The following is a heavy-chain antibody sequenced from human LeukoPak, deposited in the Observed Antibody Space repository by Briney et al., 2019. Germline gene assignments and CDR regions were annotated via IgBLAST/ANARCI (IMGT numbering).Heavy chain of an antibody. J-gene: IGHJ5*02. CDR2: INQDGSER. CDR1: GFTLSSYW. D-gene: IGHD2-2*01. Sequence: GGSLRLSCAASGFTLSSYWVTWVRQAPGKGLEWVATINQDGSERYYMDSLTGRFTISRDNAQNSLHLQLNSLRAEDTAIYYCARGTPNWFDPWGQGTLVTVSS. V-gene: IGHV3-7*05. CDR3: ARGTPNWFDP.